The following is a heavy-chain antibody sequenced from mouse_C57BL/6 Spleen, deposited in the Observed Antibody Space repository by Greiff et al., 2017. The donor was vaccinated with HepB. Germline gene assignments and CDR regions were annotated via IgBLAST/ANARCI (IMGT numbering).Heavy chain of an antibody. Sequence: EVQRVESGGGLVKPGGSLKLSCAASGFTFSDYGMHWVRQAPEKGLEWVAYISSGSSTIYYADTVKGRFTISRDNAKNTLFLQMTSLRSEDTAMYYCARTSGGYFDVWGTGTTVTVSS. CDR2: ISSGSSTI. CDR3: ARTSGGYFDV. J-gene: IGHJ1*03. CDR1: GFTFSDYG. V-gene: IGHV5-17*01.